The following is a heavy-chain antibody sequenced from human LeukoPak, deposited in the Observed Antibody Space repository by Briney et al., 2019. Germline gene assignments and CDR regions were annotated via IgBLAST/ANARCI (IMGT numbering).Heavy chain of an antibody. CDR3: ARPGTSYGDYGWYFGL. D-gene: IGHD4-17*01. Sequence: ASVKVSCKASGYSFSGYAISWVRQAPGQGLEWMGRISAYSGDTKYAQNFQGRLTMTTDTSTSTAYMELRSLRSDDTAVYFCARPGTSYGDYGWYFGLWGRGTLVTVSS. J-gene: IGHJ2*01. CDR2: ISAYSGDT. CDR1: GYSFSGYA. V-gene: IGHV1-18*04.